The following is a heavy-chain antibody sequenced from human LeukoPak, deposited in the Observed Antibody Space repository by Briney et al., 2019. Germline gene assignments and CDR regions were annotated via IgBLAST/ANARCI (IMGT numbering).Heavy chain of an antibody. Sequence: PGGSLRLSCAASGFTFSSYSMYWVRQAPGKGLEWVSSISSSSSYIYYADSVKGRFTISRDNAKNSLYLQMNSLRAEDTAVYYCASNMIAWTYYFDYWGQGTLVTVSS. CDR2: ISSSSSYI. D-gene: IGHD3-16*01. CDR3: ASNMIAWTYYFDY. V-gene: IGHV3-21*01. CDR1: GFTFSSYS. J-gene: IGHJ4*02.